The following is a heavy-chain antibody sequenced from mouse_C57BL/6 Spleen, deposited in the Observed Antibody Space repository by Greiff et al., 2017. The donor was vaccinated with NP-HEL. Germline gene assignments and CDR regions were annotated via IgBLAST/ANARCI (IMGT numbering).Heavy chain of an antibody. J-gene: IGHJ1*03. Sequence: VQLQQSGAELVKPGASVKISCKASGYAFSSYWMNWVKQRPGKGLEWIGQIYPGDGDTNYNGKFKGKATLTADKSSSTAYMQLSSLTYEDSAVYCCARGELGLLRYVDVWGTGTTVTVSS. CDR3: ARGELGLLRYVDV. V-gene: IGHV1-80*01. CDR1: GYAFSSYW. CDR2: IYPGDGDT. D-gene: IGHD2-3*01.